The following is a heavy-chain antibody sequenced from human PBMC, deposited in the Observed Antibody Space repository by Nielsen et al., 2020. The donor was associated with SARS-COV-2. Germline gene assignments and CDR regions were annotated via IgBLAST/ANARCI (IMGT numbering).Heavy chain of an antibody. J-gene: IGHJ4*02. D-gene: IGHD6-6*01. V-gene: IGHV3-30-3*01. CDR3: ASIAARPAPSFDY. Sequence: GESLKISCAASGFTFSSYAMHWVRQAPGKGLEWVAVISYDGSNKYYADSVKGRFTISRDNSKNTLYLQMNSLRAEDTAVYYCASIAARPAPSFDYWGQGTLVTVSS. CDR1: GFTFSSYA. CDR2: ISYDGSNK.